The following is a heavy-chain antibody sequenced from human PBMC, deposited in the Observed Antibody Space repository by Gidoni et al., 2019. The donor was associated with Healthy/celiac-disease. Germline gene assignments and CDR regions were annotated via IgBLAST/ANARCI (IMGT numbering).Heavy chain of an antibody. J-gene: IGHJ4*02. D-gene: IGHD2-2*01. CDR3: AKGVRTPSSYCNTASCYFGN. CDR1: GITFSEYA. CDR2: INAGGSNT. Sequence: GQLLASGGGLVQPGGSLRLTCAASGITFSEYAMIWVRQAQGKGLVWVSAINAGGSNTYYADSVRGRFTISRDNSKNTLYLHMNTLRVEDTAKYYCAKGVRTPSSYCNTASCYFGNWGQGTLVTVSS. V-gene: IGHV3-23*01.